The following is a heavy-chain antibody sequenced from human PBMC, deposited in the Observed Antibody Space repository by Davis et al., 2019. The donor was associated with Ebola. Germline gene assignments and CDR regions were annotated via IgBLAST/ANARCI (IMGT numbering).Heavy chain of an antibody. J-gene: IGHJ4*02. Sequence: AASVKVSCKASGYTFTGYYMHWVRQAPGQGLEWMGWINPNSGDTKYSQKFQGWVTMTRDTPISTAYMELNRLTFDDTAVYYCARDRVCSGATCYAYFDFWGQGTLVTVSS. CDR3: ARDRVCSGATCYAYFDF. V-gene: IGHV1-2*04. CDR1: GYTFTGYY. D-gene: IGHD2-15*01. CDR2: INPNSGDT.